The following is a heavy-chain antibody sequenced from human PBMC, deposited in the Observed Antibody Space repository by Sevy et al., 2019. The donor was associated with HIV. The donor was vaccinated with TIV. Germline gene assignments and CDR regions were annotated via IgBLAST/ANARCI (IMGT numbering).Heavy chain of an antibody. CDR3: ARAYSSSSGYYYYGMDV. J-gene: IGHJ6*02. CDR2: IYYSGST. CDR1: GGSISSSSYY. V-gene: IGHV4-39*01. Sequence: SETLSLTCTVSGGSISSSSYYWGWIRQPPGKGLEWIGSIYYSGSTYYNPSLKRRVTISVDTSKNQFSLKLSSVTAADTAVYYCARAYSSSSGYYYYGMDVWGQGTTVTVSS. D-gene: IGHD6-6*01.